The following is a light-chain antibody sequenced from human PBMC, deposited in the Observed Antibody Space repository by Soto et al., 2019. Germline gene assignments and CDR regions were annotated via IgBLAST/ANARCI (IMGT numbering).Light chain of an antibody. J-gene: IGKJ1*01. Sequence: DIQLTQSPSTLSASVGDRVTITCRASQPISTWLAWYQQKTGKAPKLLVYDASTLQSGVASRFSGSGSGTEFTLIISGLQPDDSATYYCQQYTNTNNPWMFGQGTKVDIK. V-gene: IGKV1-5*01. CDR2: DAS. CDR1: QPISTW. CDR3: QQYTNTNNPWM.